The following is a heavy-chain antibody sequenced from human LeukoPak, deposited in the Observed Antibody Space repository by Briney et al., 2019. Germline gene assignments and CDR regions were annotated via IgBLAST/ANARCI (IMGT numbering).Heavy chain of an antibody. CDR1: GYTFTSYD. D-gene: IGHD3-10*01. V-gene: IGHV1-8*01. J-gene: IGHJ4*02. CDR2: MNPNSGNT. Sequence: ASVKVPCKASGYTFTSYDINWVRQATGQGLEWMGWMNPNSGNTGYAQKFQGRVTMTRNTSISTAYMELSSLRSEDTAVYYCARGVTMVRGVTDYWGQGTLVTVSS. CDR3: ARGVTMVRGVTDY.